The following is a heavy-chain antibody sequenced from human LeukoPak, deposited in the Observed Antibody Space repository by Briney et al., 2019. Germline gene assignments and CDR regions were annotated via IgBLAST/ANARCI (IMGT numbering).Heavy chain of an antibody. CDR2: ISSSSSYI. V-gene: IGHV3-21*01. CDR1: GFTFSSYS. Sequence: GGSLRLSCAASGFTFSSYSMNWVRQAPGKGLEWVSSISSSSSYIYYADSVKGRFTISRDNAKNSLYLQMNSLRADDTAVYYCARWDPYSSSPLHPWGQGTLVTVPS. CDR3: ARWDPYSSSPLHP. D-gene: IGHD6-6*01. J-gene: IGHJ5*02.